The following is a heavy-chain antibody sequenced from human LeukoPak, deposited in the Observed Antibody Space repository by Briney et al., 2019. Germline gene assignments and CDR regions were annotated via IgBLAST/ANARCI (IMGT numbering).Heavy chain of an antibody. V-gene: IGHV4-59*01. J-gene: IGHJ4*02. D-gene: IGHD6-19*01. CDR1: GGSINSYY. CDR2: IYYSGST. Sequence: SETLSLTCTVSGGSINSYYWSWIRQPPGKGLEWVGYIYYSGSTNYKPSLKRRVTISVDTSKNQFSLKVCSVTAADTAVYYCASSRSSSGWSLIDYWGQGALVTVSS. CDR3: ASSRSSSGWSLIDY.